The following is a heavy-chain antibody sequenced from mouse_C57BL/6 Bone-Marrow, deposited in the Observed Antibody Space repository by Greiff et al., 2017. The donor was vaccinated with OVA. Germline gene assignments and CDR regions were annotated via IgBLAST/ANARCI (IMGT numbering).Heavy chain of an antibody. Sequence: VQLKESGPGLVQPSQSLSITCTVSGFSLTSYGVHWVRQSPGKGLEWLGVIWSGGSTDYNAAFISRLSISKDNSKSQVFFKMNSLQADDTAIYYCASPFYYDYDGCDYWGQGTTLTVSS. CDR1: GFSLTSYG. V-gene: IGHV2-2*01. J-gene: IGHJ2*01. D-gene: IGHD2-4*01. CDR2: IWSGGST. CDR3: ASPFYYDYDGCDY.